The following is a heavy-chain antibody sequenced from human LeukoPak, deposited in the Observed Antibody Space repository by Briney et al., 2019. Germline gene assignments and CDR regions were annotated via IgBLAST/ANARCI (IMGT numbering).Heavy chain of an antibody. CDR1: GFTFSSFE. CDR2: ISSSDSTT. D-gene: IGHD3-22*01. J-gene: IGHJ3*01. V-gene: IGHV3-48*03. CDR3: AKDMIVVPDSFDV. Sequence: GGSLRLSCAASGFTFSSFEMNWVRQAPGKGLEWVSYISSSDSTTYYADSVKGRFTISRDNSKNSLYLQMNSLRTEDTALYYCAKDMIVVPDSFDVWGQGTTVTV.